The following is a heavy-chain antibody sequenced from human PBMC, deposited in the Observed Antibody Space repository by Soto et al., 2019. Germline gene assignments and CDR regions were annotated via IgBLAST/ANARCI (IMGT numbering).Heavy chain of an antibody. D-gene: IGHD4-17*01. CDR1: GFIFNDYA. CDR3: AKKPVSFGDYYFDY. CDR2: LSGSGSST. V-gene: IGHV3-23*01. J-gene: IGHJ4*02. Sequence: PGGSLRLSCAASGFIFNDYAMNWVRQAPGRGLEWVSSLSGSGSSTYYADSVKGRFTISRDNSKNSLYLQMNSLRVEDTAIYYCAKKPVSFGDYYFDYWGQGNLVTVSS.